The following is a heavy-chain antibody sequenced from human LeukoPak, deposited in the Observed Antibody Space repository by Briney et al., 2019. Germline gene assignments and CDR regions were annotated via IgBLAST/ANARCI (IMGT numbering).Heavy chain of an antibody. CDR3: ARDLRGPFDY. J-gene: IGHJ4*02. CDR2: IYAGTNT. Sequence: GGSLGLSCVVSGFTVGTSYMTWVRQAPGRGLEWVSGIYAGTNTYYADSVKGRFTISRDTSKNTVYLQVNSLRAEDTAVYYCARDLRGPFDYWGQGTLVTVSS. CDR1: GFTVGTSY. V-gene: IGHV3-53*01.